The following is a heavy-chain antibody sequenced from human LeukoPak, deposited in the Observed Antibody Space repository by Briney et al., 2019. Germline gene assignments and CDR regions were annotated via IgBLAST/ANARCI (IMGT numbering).Heavy chain of an antibody. D-gene: IGHD1-1*01. CDR3: AKATGTLGN. CDR1: GFTFNSYS. CDR2: ISDSGDST. V-gene: IGHV3-23*01. Sequence: GGSLRLSCSGSGFTFNSYSINWVRQAPGKWLEWVSAISDSGDSTYYADSVKGRFTISRDNSKNTLYLQMNSLTAEDTAIYYCAKATGTLGNWGQGTLVTVSS. J-gene: IGHJ4*02.